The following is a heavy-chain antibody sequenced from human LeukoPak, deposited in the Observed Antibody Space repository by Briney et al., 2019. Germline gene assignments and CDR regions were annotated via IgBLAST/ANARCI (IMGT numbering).Heavy chain of an antibody. CDR1: GDSVSSNGVA. CDR3: ARKAQGAFDI. Sequence: SQTLSLTCAISGDSVSSNGVAWNWIRQSPSRGLEWLGRTYYRSKWYNDYAVSVKSRITINPDTSKNQSSLQLNSVTPEDTAVYYCARKAQGAFDIWGQGTMVTVSS. V-gene: IGHV6-1*01. J-gene: IGHJ3*02. CDR2: TYYRSKWYN.